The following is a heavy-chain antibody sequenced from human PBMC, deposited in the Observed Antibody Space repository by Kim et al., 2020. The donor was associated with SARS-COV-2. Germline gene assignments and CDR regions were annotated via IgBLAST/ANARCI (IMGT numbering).Heavy chain of an antibody. J-gene: IGHJ3*02. Sequence: GGSLRLSCAASGFTFSSYAMHWVRQAPGKGLEWVAVISYDGSNKYYADSVKGRFTISRDNSKNTLYLQMNSLRAEDTAVYYCARENTYYYDPRTRAFDIWGQGTMVTVSS. CDR2: ISYDGSNK. V-gene: IGHV3-30*04. D-gene: IGHD3-22*01. CDR3: ARENTYYYDPRTRAFDI. CDR1: GFTFSSYA.